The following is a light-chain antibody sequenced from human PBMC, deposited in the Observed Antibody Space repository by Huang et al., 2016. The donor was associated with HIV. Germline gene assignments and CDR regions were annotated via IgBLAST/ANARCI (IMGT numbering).Light chain of an antibody. J-gene: IGKJ3*01. CDR3: QQYNTFT. Sequence: DIQMTQSPSTLSAAIGDRVTIPCRASQSVSTRLAWDQQKPGKAPRLLIQEASSLESGVPSRFSGSGSGTEFTLTISSLQPDDSATYSCQQYNTFTFGPGTKVDI. CDR1: QSVSTR. CDR2: EAS. V-gene: IGKV1-5*03.